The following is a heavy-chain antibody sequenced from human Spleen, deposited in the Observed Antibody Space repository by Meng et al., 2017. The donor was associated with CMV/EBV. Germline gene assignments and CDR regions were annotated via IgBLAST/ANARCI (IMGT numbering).Heavy chain of an antibody. Sequence: CTTSGYTFFDYYINWVRQAPGQGLEWMGRINPDSGATRYAQKFQGRVTITTDESTSTAYMELSSLRSEDTAVYYCARAGTGYSYGYDYWGQGTLVTVSS. CDR1: GYTFFDYY. J-gene: IGHJ4*02. D-gene: IGHD5-18*01. CDR3: ARAGTGYSYGYDY. V-gene: IGHV1-2*06. CDR2: INPDSGAT.